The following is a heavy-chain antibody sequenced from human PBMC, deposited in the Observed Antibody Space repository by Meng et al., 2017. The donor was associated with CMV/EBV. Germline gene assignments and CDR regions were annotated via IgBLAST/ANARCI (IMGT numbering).Heavy chain of an antibody. CDR1: GFTFSSYA. D-gene: IGHD6-13*01. CDR2: ISGSGGST. Sequence: GESLKISCAASGFTFSSYAMSWVRQAPGKGLEWVSAISGSGGSTYYADSVKGRFTISRDNSKNTLYLQMNSLRAEDTAVYYCARGGLGIGSSWPTYGGVLYYYYGMDVWGQGTTVTVSS. V-gene: IGHV3-23*01. J-gene: IGHJ6*02. CDR3: ARGGLGIGSSWPTYGGVLYYYYGMDV.